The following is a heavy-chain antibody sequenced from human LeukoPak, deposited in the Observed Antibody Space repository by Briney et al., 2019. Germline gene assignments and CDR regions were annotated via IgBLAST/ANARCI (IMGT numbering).Heavy chain of an antibody. V-gene: IGHV1-69*13. CDR2: IIPIFGTA. CDR1: GGTFSSYA. D-gene: IGHD3-10*01. Sequence: SVKVSCKASGGTFSSYAISWVRQAPGQGLEWMGGIIPIFGTANYAQKFQGRVTITADESTSTAYMEPSSLRSEDTAVYYCARVVYYYGSGTLDAFDIWGQGTMVTVSS. J-gene: IGHJ3*02. CDR3: ARVVYYYGSGTLDAFDI.